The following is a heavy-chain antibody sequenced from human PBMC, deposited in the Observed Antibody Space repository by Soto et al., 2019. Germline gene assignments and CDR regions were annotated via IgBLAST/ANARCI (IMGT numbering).Heavy chain of an antibody. Sequence: SETLSLTCAVSGGSISSGGYSWSWIRQPPGKGLEWIGYIYHSGSTYYNPSLKSRVTISVDRSKNQFSLKLSSVTAADTAVYYCARETDWFDPWGQGTLVTVSS. CDR1: GGSISSGGYS. V-gene: IGHV4-30-2*01. CDR3: ARETDWFDP. J-gene: IGHJ5*02. CDR2: IYHSGST.